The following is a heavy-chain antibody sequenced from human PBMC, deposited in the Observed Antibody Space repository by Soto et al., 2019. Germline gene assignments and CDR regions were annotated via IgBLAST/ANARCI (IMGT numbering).Heavy chain of an antibody. D-gene: IGHD6-13*01. CDR1: GFTFSNYW. Sequence: GGSLRLSCAASGFTFSNYWMSWVRQAPGKGLEWVANIKVDGSAKYYVDSVKGRFTISRDNAKNSLYLQMNSLRGEDTAVYYCARGHSPSPNWFDPWGQGTLVTVSS. V-gene: IGHV3-7*03. J-gene: IGHJ5*02. CDR3: ARGHSPSPNWFDP. CDR2: IKVDGSAK.